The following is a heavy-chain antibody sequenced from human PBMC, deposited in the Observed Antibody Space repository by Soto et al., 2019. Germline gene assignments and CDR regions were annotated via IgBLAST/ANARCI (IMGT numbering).Heavy chain of an antibody. D-gene: IGHD1-26*01. Sequence: QVQLMQSGAEVKKPGSSVRVSCKASGGTFNNYAVHWVRQAPGQGLEWMGGIIPKFSTSSSAQRFQGRVTMNVDSSTNTAYMELISLRSEDTALYYCARGGIGSQSYAFDIWGQGTAVTVSS. CDR2: IIPKFSTS. J-gene: IGHJ3*02. CDR3: ARGGIGSQSYAFDI. CDR1: GGTFNNYA. V-gene: IGHV1-69*06.